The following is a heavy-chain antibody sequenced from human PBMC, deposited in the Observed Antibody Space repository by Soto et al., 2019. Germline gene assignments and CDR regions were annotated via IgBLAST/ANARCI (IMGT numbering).Heavy chain of an antibody. D-gene: IGHD4-17*01. CDR3: ARGPHTGCFDY. J-gene: IGHJ4*02. V-gene: IGHV4-34*01. Sequence: SETLSLTCAVYGGSFSGYYWSWIRQPPGKGLEWIGEINHSGSTNYNPSLKSRVTISVDTSKNQFSLKLSSVTAADTAVYYCARGPHTGCFDYWGQGTLVTVSS. CDR1: GGSFSGYY. CDR2: INHSGST.